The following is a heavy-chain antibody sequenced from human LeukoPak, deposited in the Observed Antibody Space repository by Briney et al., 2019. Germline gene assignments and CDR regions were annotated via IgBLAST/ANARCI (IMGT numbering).Heavy chain of an antibody. V-gene: IGHV3-64*04. CDR3: VRATGVLINYFDY. J-gene: IGHJ4*02. CDR2: ININGGNT. CDR1: GFTFSSYA. D-gene: IGHD1-14*01. Sequence: PGGSLRLSCSASGFTFSSYAMHWVRQAPGKGLEYVSVININGGNTYYADSVKGRFTISRDNSKDTVYLQMSSLRAEDTAVYYCVRATGVLINYFDYWGQETLVTVSS.